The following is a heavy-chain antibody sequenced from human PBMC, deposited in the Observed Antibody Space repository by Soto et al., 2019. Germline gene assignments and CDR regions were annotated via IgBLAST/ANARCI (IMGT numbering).Heavy chain of an antibody. CDR2: MSGPNGNP. J-gene: IGHJ3*02. CDR1: GYTFSSHG. CDR3: ARPLLGAGAGAFDI. D-gene: IGHD1-26*01. Sequence: QVPLGQSGAEVKKPGASLKVSCKASGYTFSSHGITWVRQAPGQGLEWMGWMSGPNGNPKCAQKFQARVTITTDTATRTADMELRSLGSDDTAVYYCARPLLGAGAGAFDIWGQGTMVTVSS. V-gene: IGHV1-18*01.